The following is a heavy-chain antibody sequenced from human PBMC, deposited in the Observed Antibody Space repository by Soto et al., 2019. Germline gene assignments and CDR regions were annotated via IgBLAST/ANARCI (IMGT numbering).Heavy chain of an antibody. CDR2: IIPIFGTA. J-gene: IGHJ6*02. CDR3: ARSYCSSTSCYDHGMDV. V-gene: IGHV1-69*06. CDR1: GGTFSNYA. D-gene: IGHD2-2*01. Sequence: QVQLVQSGAEVKKPGSSVTVSCKASGGTFSNYAINWVRQAPGQGLEWMGGIIPIFGTANYAQKFQGRVTFTADKSTSTAYMDLSSLRSGDTAVYYCARSYCSSTSCYDHGMDVWGQGTTVTVSS.